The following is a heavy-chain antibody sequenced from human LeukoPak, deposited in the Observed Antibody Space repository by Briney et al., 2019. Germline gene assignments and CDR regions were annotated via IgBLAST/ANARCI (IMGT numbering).Heavy chain of an antibody. V-gene: IGHV4-59*01. J-gene: IGHJ3*02. D-gene: IGHD3-22*01. CDR1: GGSISSYY. CDR3: ARDKDYFDSGGAFDI. Sequence: PSETLSLTCTVSGGSISSYYWSWIRQPPGKGLEWIGYIYYSGSTNYNPSLKSRVTMSVDTSKNQFSLKLSSVTAADTAVYYCARDKDYFDSGGAFDIWGQGAMVTVSS. CDR2: IYYSGST.